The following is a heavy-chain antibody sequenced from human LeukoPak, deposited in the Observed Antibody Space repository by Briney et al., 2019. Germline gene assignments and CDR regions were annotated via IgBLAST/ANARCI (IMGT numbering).Heavy chain of an antibody. J-gene: IGHJ4*02. CDR3: VRDYYCSGGSCLYFDY. CDR2: MYYDGISK. V-gene: IGHV3-33*01. D-gene: IGHD2-15*01. Sequence: GGSLRLSCAASGFTFSSYGMHWVRQAPGKGLEWVAVMYYDGISKYYADSVKGRFTISRDNSKNTLYLQMNSLRVEDTAVHYCVRDYYCSGGSCLYFDYWGQGTLVTVSS. CDR1: GFTFSSYG.